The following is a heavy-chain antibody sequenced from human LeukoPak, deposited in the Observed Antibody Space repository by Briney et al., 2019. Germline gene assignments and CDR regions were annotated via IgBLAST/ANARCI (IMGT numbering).Heavy chain of an antibody. J-gene: IGHJ4*02. CDR1: GYTFTGYY. CDR3: ARGRYDYVWGSYLLGLDY. V-gene: IGHV1-2*02. CDR2: INPNSGGT. Sequence: ASVNVSCKASGYTFTGYYMHWVRQAPGQGLEWMGWINPNSGGTNYAQKFQGRVTMTRDTSISTAYMELSRLRSDDTAVYYCARGRYDYVWGSYLLGLDYWGQGTLVTVSS. D-gene: IGHD3-16*02.